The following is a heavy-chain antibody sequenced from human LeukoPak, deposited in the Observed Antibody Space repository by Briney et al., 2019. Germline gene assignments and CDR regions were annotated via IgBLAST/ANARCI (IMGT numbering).Heavy chain of an antibody. D-gene: IGHD1-26*01. CDR1: GFTFDDYG. J-gene: IGHJ3*02. CDR3: VRVSGSYYCDFVI. V-gene: IGHV3-20*01. CDR2: IYWNGGKT. Sequence: PGGSLRLSCAASGFTFDDYGMSWVRQAPGKGLEWVSGIYWNGGKTAYADSVKVRFTISRKNAKNTLYLQMNRLRAEDTALYHCVRVSGSYYCDFVIWGEGTMMIVSS.